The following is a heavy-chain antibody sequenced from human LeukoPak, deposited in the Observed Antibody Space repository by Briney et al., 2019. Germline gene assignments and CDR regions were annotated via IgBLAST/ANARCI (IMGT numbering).Heavy chain of an antibody. Sequence: SETLSLTCTVSGGSISSYYWGWIRQPPGKGLEWIGYIYTSGSTNYNPSLKSRVTISVDTSKNQFSLKLSSVTAADAAVYYCARQYYYDSSGYYYWFDPWGQGTLVTVSS. CDR2: IYTSGST. CDR3: ARQYYYDSSGYYYWFDP. V-gene: IGHV4-4*09. J-gene: IGHJ5*02. D-gene: IGHD3-22*01. CDR1: GGSISSYY.